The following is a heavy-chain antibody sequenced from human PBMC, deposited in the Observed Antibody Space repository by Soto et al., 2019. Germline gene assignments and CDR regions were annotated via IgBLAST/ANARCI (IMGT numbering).Heavy chain of an antibody. V-gene: IGHV1-69*13. D-gene: IGHD2-15*01. J-gene: IGHJ6*02. CDR1: GGTFSSYA. CDR2: IIPIFGTA. CDR3: ARHPGGRGYYSGMDV. Sequence: SVKVSCKASGGTFSSYAISWVRQAPGQGLEWMGGIIPIFGTANYAQKFQGRVTITADESTSTAYMELSSLRSEDTAVYYCARHPGGRGYYSGMDVWGQGTTVTVSS.